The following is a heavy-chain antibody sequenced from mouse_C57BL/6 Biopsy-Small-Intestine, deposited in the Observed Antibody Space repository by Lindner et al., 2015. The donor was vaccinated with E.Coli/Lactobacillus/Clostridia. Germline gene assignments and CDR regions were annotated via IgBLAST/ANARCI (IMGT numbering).Heavy chain of an antibody. CDR1: GYTFNGYW. V-gene: IGHV1-9*01. CDR2: ILPGSGTS. CDR3: ATYHYGSRSYFDY. Sequence: VQLQESGAELMKPGASVKLSCKATGYTFNGYWIEWVKQRPGHGLGWIGEILPGSGTSNYNEKFKGKATFTADTSSTTAYMQLSSLTTEDSAIYYCATYHYGSRSYFDYWGQGTTLTVSS. J-gene: IGHJ2*01. D-gene: IGHD1-1*01.